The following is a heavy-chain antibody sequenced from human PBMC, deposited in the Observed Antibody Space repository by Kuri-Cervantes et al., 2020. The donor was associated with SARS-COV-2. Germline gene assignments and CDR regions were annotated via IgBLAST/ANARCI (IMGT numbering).Heavy chain of an antibody. CDR1: GGSISSYY. CDR2: IYYSGST. D-gene: IGHD6-13*01. Sequence: GSLRLSCTVSGGSISSYYWSWIRQPPGKGLEWIGYIYYSGSTYYNPSLKSRVTISVDRSKNQFSLKLSSVTAADTAVYYCARARIAAAGYNWFDPWGQGTLVTVSS. V-gene: IGHV4-59*12. CDR3: ARARIAAAGYNWFDP. J-gene: IGHJ5*02.